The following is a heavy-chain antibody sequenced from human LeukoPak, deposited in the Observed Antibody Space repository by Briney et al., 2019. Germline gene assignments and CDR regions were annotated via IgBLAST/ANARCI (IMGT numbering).Heavy chain of an antibody. CDR3: AKAGYSSSWYVDY. D-gene: IGHD6-13*01. CDR1: GFTSSSYG. V-gene: IGHV3-30*18. J-gene: IGHJ4*02. Sequence: PGGSLRLSCAASGFTSSSYGMHWVRQAPGKGLGWVAVISNDGSNKYYADSVKGRFTISRDNSKNTLYLQMNSLRAEDTAVYYCAKAGYSSSWYVDYWGQGTLVLVSS. CDR2: ISNDGSNK.